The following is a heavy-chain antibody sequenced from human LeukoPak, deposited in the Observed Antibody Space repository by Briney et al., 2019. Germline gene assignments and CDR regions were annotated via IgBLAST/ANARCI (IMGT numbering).Heavy chain of an antibody. CDR3: AKCRGSSWSDCFDY. V-gene: IGHV3-23*01. D-gene: IGHD6-13*01. CDR1: GFSLSRYA. J-gene: IGHJ4*02. Sequence: GASLRLSCAVSGFSLSRYAMSWVRKAPGKGLEWVSAISDSGGSTCYADSVKGRFTISRDNSRNTLYLQMNTLRAEDTAVYYCAKCRGSSWSDCFDYWGQGTLVTVSS. CDR2: ISDSGGST.